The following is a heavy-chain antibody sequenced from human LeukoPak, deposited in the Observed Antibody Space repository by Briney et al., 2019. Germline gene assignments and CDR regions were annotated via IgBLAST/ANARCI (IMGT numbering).Heavy chain of an antibody. J-gene: IGHJ4*02. D-gene: IGHD6-13*01. CDR3: AKTRPLDSSSWSHGDY. V-gene: IGHV3-23*01. CDR2: ISGSGDST. CDR1: GFTFSSYA. Sequence: GGSLRLSCAASGFTFSSYAMSWVRQAPGEGLEWVSAISGSGDSTYYGDSVKGRFTISRDNSKNTLYLQMNSLRAEDTAVYYCAKTRPLDSSSWSHGDYWGQGTLVTVSS.